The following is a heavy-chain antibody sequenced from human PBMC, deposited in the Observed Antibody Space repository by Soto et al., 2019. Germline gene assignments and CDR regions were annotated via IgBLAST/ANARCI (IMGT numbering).Heavy chain of an antibody. J-gene: IGHJ5*02. Sequence: SVKVSCKASGVTFSSYAISWVRQAPVQGLEWMGGIIPIFGTANYAQKFQGRVTITADESTSTAYMELSSLRSEDTAVYYCAIRTRVLRYFDWLLENWFDPWGQGTLVTVSS. V-gene: IGHV1-69*13. D-gene: IGHD3-9*01. CDR2: IIPIFGTA. CDR3: AIRTRVLRYFDWLLENWFDP. CDR1: GVTFSSYA.